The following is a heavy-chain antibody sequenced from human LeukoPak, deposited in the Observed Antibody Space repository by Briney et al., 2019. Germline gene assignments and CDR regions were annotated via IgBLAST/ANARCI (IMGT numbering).Heavy chain of an antibody. D-gene: IGHD2-8*01. CDR1: GFTFSDYY. CDR3: ARARRGDIVLSFAFDI. Sequence: PGGSLRLSCAASGFTFSDYYMSWIRQAPGKGLEWVSYISSSGSTIYYADSVKGRFTISRDNAKNSLYLQMNSLRAEDTAVYYCARARRGDIVLSFAFDIWGQGTMVTVSS. J-gene: IGHJ3*02. V-gene: IGHV3-11*04. CDR2: ISSSGSTI.